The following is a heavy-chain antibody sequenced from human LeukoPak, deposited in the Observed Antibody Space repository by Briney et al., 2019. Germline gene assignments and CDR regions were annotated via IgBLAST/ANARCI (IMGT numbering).Heavy chain of an antibody. D-gene: IGHD3-3*01. CDR1: GGTFSSYA. CDR2: IIPIFGTA. Sequence: SVKVSCKASGGTFSSYAISWVRQAPGQGLEWMGVIIPIFGTANYAQKFQGRVTITTDESTSTAYMELSSLRSEDTAVYYCARTAIFGVVIAYFDYWGQGTLVTVSS. V-gene: IGHV1-69*05. J-gene: IGHJ4*02. CDR3: ARTAIFGVVIAYFDY.